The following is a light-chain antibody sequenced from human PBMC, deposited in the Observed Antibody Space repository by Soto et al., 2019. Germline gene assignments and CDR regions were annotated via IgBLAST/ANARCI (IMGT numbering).Light chain of an antibody. CDR1: QTVRTNY. Sequence: EIVLTQSPGTLSLSPGERATLSCRASQTVRTNYLACFQHKPGQAPRLLIYGASSRATGIPDRFSGSGSGTGFTVIINRLEPEDFAVYFCQQYSDSPLTFGGGTKVQI. CDR3: QQYSDSPLT. J-gene: IGKJ4*01. V-gene: IGKV3-20*01. CDR2: GAS.